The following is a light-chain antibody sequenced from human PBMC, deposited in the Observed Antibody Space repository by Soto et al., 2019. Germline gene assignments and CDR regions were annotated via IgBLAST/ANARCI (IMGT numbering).Light chain of an antibody. CDR2: AAS. J-gene: IGKJ2*01. CDR1: QTISSY. CDR3: QQGHSIQYT. V-gene: IGKV1-39*01. Sequence: DIQMTQSPSSLSASVGDRVTITCRASQTISSYLNWYQQKPGKAPKLLIYAASSLQSGVPSRFSGSGSGTDFTLTISSLQPEDFATYYCQQGHSIQYTFGQGTKLEIK.